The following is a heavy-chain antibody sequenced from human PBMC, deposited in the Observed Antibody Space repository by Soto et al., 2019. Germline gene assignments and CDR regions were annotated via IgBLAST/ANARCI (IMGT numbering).Heavy chain of an antibody. D-gene: IGHD6-13*01. CDR1: GFTFSSYA. V-gene: IGHV3-64D*06. Sequence: PGGSLRLSCSASGFTFSSYAMHWVRQAPGKGLEYASAISSNGGSTYYADSVKGRFTISRDNSKNTLYLQMSSLRAEDTAVYYCVKDRSIAAAGTSLGNAFDIWGQGTMVTVSS. CDR2: ISSNGGST. J-gene: IGHJ3*02. CDR3: VKDRSIAAAGTSLGNAFDI.